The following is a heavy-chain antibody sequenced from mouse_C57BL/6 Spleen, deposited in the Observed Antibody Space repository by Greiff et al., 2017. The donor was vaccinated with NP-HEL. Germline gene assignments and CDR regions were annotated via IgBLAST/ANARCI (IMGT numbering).Heavy chain of an antibody. CDR2: IYPGDGDT. CDR3: AREENSSGYGWFAY. J-gene: IGHJ3*01. Sequence: VQLQQSGAELVKPGASVKISCKASGYAFSSYWMNWVKQRPGKGLEWIGQIYPGDGDTNYNGKFKGKATLTADKSSSTAYMQLSSLTSEDSAVYFCAREENSSGYGWFAYWGQGTLVTVSA. CDR1: GYAFSSYW. D-gene: IGHD3-2*02. V-gene: IGHV1-80*01.